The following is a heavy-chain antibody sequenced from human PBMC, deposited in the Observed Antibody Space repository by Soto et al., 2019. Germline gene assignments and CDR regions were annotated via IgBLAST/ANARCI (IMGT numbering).Heavy chain of an antibody. CDR1: EFTFSSYS. J-gene: IGHJ3*02. Sequence: EVQLVESGGGLVQPGGSLRLSCAASEFTFSSYSMNWVRQAPGKGLEWVSYISSDSRTIYYADSVKGRFTISRVNAKNSLYLQMNSLRAEDTAVYYCARELGSCSSIICDRENIWGQGTMVTVSS. D-gene: IGHD2-2*02. CDR2: ISSDSRTI. V-gene: IGHV3-48*01. CDR3: ARELGSCSSIICDRENI.